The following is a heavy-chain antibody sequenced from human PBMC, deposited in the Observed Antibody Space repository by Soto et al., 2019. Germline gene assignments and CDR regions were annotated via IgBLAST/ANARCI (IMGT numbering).Heavy chain of an antibody. CDR3: AKRRGAGGHFDY. CDR1: GFTFSSYA. J-gene: IGHJ4*02. Sequence: GGSLRLSCAASGFTFSSYAMGWVRQGPGKGLEWVAVVSIGGSTHYADSVRGRFPISRDNSKNTLSLQMNSLTAEDTAVYFCAKRRGAGGHFDYWGQGALVTVSS. V-gene: IGHV3-23*01. D-gene: IGHD2-15*01. CDR2: VSIGGST.